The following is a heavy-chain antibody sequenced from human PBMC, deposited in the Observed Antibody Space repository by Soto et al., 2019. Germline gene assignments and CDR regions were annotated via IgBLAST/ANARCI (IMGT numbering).Heavy chain of an antibody. CDR1: GGTFSSYA. CDR2: IIPIFGTA. V-gene: IGHV1-69*01. Sequence: QVQLVQSGAEVKKPGSSVKVSCKASGGTFSSYAISWVRQAPGQGLEWMGWIIPIFGTANYAQKFQGRVTITADESTTTAYMELSSLRSEDTAVYYCARDRGCGGDCYYFDYWGQGTLVTVSS. D-gene: IGHD2-21*02. CDR3: ARDRGCGGDCYYFDY. J-gene: IGHJ4*02.